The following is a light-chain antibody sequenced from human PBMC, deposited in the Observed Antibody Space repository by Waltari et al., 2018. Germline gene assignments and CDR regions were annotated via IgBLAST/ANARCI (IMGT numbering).Light chain of an antibody. V-gene: IGKV4-1*01. J-gene: IGKJ4*01. CDR1: RILCSTNNRKC. CDR3: QQYSNTPLT. CDR2: WAS. Sequence: DIVMTQSPDSLALSLGEGATINCNSRRILCSTNNRKCLAWDQQKPGPPPKLLAYWASTRESGVPDRFSASGSGTDFTLTISSLQAEDEAVYYCQQYSNTPLTFGGGTRVEIK.